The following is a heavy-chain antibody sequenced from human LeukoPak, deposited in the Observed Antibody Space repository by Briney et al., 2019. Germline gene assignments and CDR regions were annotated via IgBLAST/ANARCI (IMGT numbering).Heavy chain of an antibody. CDR3: ARGGVTTLVWFDP. J-gene: IGHJ5*02. V-gene: IGHV4-38-2*01. CDR1: GYSISSGYY. D-gene: IGHD4-11*01. CDR2: IYHSGST. Sequence: SETLSLTCAVSGYSISSGYYWGWIRQPPGKGLEWIGSIYHSGSTYYNPSLKSRVTISVDTSKNQFSLKLSSVTAADTAVYYCARGGVTTLVWFDPWGQGTLVTVSS.